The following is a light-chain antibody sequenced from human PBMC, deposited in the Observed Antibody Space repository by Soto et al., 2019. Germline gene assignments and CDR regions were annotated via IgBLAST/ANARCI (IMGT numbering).Light chain of an antibody. CDR2: DAS. CDR3: QHRMNWPLT. V-gene: IGKV3-11*01. J-gene: IGKJ5*01. Sequence: ERVMTQSPATLSVSPGERATLSCRASQSVSSYLLWYQQKPGQAPRLLIYDASNRATGIPARFSGSGSETDFTLTISSLEPEDFAVYYCQHRMNWPLTFGQGTLLEI. CDR1: QSVSSY.